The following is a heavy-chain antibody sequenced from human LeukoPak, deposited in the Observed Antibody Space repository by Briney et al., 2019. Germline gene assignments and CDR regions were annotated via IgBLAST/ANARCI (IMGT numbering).Heavy chain of an antibody. CDR3: AREQWREGGNWFDP. CDR1: GFTLSSYA. D-gene: IGHD6-19*01. J-gene: IGHJ5*02. CDR2: ISGSGGST. V-gene: IGHV3-23*01. Sequence: GGSLRLSCAASGFTLSSYAMSWVRQAPGKGLEWVSAISGSGGSTYYADSVKGRFTISRDNSKNTRYLQMNSLRAEDTAVYYCAREQWREGGNWFDPWGQGTLVTVSS.